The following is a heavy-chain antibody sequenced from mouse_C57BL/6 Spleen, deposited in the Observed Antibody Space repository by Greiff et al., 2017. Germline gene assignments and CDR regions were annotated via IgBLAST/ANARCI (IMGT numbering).Heavy chain of an antibody. CDR3: AREGVYYGSSYYYAMDY. V-gene: IGHV1-82*01. CDR1: GYAFSSSW. Sequence: QVQLKESGPELVKPGASVKISCKASGYAFSSSWMNWVKQRPGKGLEWIGRIYPGDGDTNYNGKFKGKATLTADKSSSTAYMQLSSLTSEDSAVYFCAREGVYYGSSYYYAMDYWGQGTSVTVSS. J-gene: IGHJ4*01. D-gene: IGHD1-1*01. CDR2: IYPGDGDT.